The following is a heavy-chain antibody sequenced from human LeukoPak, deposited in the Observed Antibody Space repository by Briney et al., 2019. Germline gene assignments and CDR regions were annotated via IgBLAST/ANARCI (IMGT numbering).Heavy chain of an antibody. CDR2: IYASGST. Sequence: PSETLSLTCTVSAASISSYYWSWIRQPAGKGLEWIGRIYASGSTNYNPSLKSRVTMSVDTSKSQFSLKLISVTAADTAVYYCARDPRGIVGANHNWFDPWGQGTLVTVSS. D-gene: IGHD1-26*01. CDR1: AASISSYY. CDR3: ARDPRGIVGANHNWFDP. V-gene: IGHV4-4*07. J-gene: IGHJ5*02.